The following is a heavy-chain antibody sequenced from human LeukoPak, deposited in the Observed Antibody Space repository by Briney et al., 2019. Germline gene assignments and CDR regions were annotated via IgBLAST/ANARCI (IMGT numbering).Heavy chain of an antibody. J-gene: IGHJ5*02. D-gene: IGHD2-21*02. CDR1: GFTFSSYG. V-gene: IGHV3-30*18. CDR2: ISYDGSNK. Sequence: PGGSLRLSCASSGFTFSSYGMHWVPQAPGKGVEWVAVISYDGSNKYYADSVKVRFTISRDNPKNTLDLQMNSLRAEDTAVYYCAKASVTLNWFDPWRQGTLVTVSS. CDR3: AKASVTLNWFDP.